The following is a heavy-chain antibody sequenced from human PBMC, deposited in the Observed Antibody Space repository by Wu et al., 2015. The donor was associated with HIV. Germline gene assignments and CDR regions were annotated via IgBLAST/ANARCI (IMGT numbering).Heavy chain of an antibody. CDR1: GYTDTTHD. V-gene: IGHV1-8*03. D-gene: IGHD6-13*01. CDR3: VREGRSVAATGSYWYFDL. CDR2: LNPKTGNT. Sequence: QVQLVQSGAEVKKPGASVKVSCEASGYTDTTHDFNWVRQATGQGLEWMGWLNPKTGNTAYAQKFQGRVTITWDTSIKTVFMELSSLNSEDTAVYYCVREGRSVAATGSYWYFDLWGRGTLVTVSS. J-gene: IGHJ2*01.